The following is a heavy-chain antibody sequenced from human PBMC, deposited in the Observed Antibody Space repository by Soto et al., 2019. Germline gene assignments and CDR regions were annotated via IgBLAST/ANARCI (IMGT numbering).Heavy chain of an antibody. CDR3: ASNSSGSAMDV. CDR2: IKQDGSEK. V-gene: IGHV3-7*03. CDR1: RFAFSNSW. D-gene: IGHD3-22*01. Sequence: ESGGGLVQPGGSLRLSCAASRFAFSNSWLTWVRQAPGKGLEWVANIKQDGSEKFYVDSVKGRFTISRDNAKNSGYLQMNSLRGEDTAVYYCASNSSGSAMDVWGPGTTVTVSS. J-gene: IGHJ6*02.